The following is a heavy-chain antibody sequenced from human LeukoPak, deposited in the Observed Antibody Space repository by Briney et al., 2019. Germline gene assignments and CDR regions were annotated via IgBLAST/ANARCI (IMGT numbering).Heavy chain of an antibody. CDR2: FDPEDGET. CDR3: ARGLYSGYDYASYYFDY. Sequence: ASVKVSCKVSGYTLTELSMHWVRQAPGKGLEWMGGFDPEDGETIYAQKFQGRVTMTEDTSTDTAYMELSSLRSEDTAVYYCARGLYSGYDYASYYFDYWGQGTLVTVSS. CDR1: GYTLTELS. J-gene: IGHJ4*02. D-gene: IGHD5-12*01. V-gene: IGHV1-24*01.